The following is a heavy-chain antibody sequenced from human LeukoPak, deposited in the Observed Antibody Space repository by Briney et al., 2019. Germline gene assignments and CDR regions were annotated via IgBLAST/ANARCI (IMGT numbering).Heavy chain of an antibody. D-gene: IGHD2-2*01. CDR2: ISSSSSYI. CDR3: VRYCSSTSCQGGDY. CDR1: GFTFSSYS. Sequence: GGSLRLSCAASGFTFSSYSMNWVRQAPGKGLEWVSSISSSSSYIYYADSVKGRFTISRDNAKNSLYLQMNSLRAEDTAVYYCVRYCSSTSCQGGDYWGQGTLVTVSS. V-gene: IGHV3-21*01. J-gene: IGHJ4*02.